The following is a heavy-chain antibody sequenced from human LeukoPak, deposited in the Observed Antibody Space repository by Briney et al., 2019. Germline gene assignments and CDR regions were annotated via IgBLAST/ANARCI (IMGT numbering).Heavy chain of an antibody. CDR3: ARGALNTWYGMDV. CDR2: IYNIGST. D-gene: IGHD3-16*01. J-gene: IGHJ6*02. CDR1: GVSISSYH. Sequence: KSSETLSLTCAVSGVSISSYHWSWIRQPPGKGLEWIGYIYNIGSTNYNPSLKSRVTISVDTSKNQFSLELSSVTAADTAVYYCARGALNTWYGMDVWGQGTTVTVSS. V-gene: IGHV4-59*01.